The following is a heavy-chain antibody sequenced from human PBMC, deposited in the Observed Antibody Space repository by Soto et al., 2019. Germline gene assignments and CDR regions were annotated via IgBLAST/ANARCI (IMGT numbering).Heavy chain of an antibody. J-gene: IGHJ3*02. CDR1: GFTFSSYG. D-gene: IGHD6-13*01. CDR3: VKDVPIAAAGGPFDI. CDR2: ISYDGSNK. Sequence: GGSLRLSCAASGFTFSSYGMHWVRQAPGKGLEWVAVISYDGSNKYYADSVKGRFTISRDNSKNTLYLQMNSLRAEDTAVYYCVKDVPIAAAGGPFDIWGQGTMVTVSS. V-gene: IGHV3-30*18.